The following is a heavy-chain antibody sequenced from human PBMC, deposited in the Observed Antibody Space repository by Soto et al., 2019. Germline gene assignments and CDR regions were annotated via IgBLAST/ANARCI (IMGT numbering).Heavy chain of an antibody. D-gene: IGHD6-13*01. CDR3: AKLTAA. Sequence: EGEVLESGGGLVQPGGSLRLSCAASGFTFSAYVMSWVRQAPGKGLEWVSSITSSGGGTYYADSVKGRFTVSRDNSKNTVYLQMNSLRDEDTAVYYCAKLTAAWGQGTLVTVSS. CDR2: ITSSGGGT. CDR1: GFTFSAYV. V-gene: IGHV3-23*01. J-gene: IGHJ4*02.